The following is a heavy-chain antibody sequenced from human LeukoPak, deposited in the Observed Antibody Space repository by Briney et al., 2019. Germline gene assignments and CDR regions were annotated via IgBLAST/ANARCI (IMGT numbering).Heavy chain of an antibody. CDR1: GGSFSGYY. V-gene: IGHV4-34*01. D-gene: IGHD3-22*01. CDR3: ARGFDYYDTRYNAFDI. CDR2: INHSGST. Sequence: SETLSLTCAVYGGSFSGYYWSWLRQPPGKGLEWIGEINHSGSTNYNPSLKSRVTISVDTSKNQCSLKLSSVTAADTAVYYCARGFDYYDTRYNAFDIWGQGTMVTVSS. J-gene: IGHJ3*02.